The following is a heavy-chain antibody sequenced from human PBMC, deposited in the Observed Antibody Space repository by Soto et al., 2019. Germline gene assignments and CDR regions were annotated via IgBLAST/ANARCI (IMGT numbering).Heavy chain of an antibody. CDR1: GGSFSGYY. J-gene: IGHJ5*02. Sequence: SETLSLTCAVYGGSFSGYYWSWIRQPPGKGLEWIGEINHSGSTNYNPSLKSRVTISVDTSKNQSSLKLSSVTAADTAVYYCARVSGGNTQNWFDPWGQGTLVTVSS. V-gene: IGHV4-34*01. CDR3: ARVSGGNTQNWFDP. D-gene: IGHD5-12*01. CDR2: INHSGST.